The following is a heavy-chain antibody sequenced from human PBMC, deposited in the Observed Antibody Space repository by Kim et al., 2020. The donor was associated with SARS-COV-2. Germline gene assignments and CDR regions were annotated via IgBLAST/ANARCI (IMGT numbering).Heavy chain of an antibody. Sequence: SETLSLTCTVSGGSISSYYWSWIRQPPGKGLEWIGYIYYSGSTNYNPSLKSRVTISVDTSKNQFSLKLSSVTAADTAVYYCASRANLYYYGMDVWGQGTTVTVSS. CDR3: ASRANLYYYGMDV. V-gene: IGHV4-59*01. CDR1: GGSISSYY. CDR2: IYYSGST. J-gene: IGHJ6*02. D-gene: IGHD1-26*01.